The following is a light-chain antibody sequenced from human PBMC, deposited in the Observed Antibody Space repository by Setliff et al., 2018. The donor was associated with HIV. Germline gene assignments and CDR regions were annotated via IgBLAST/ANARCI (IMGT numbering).Light chain of an antibody. CDR2: DVS. V-gene: IGLV2-14*03. Sequence: QSVLTQPASVSGSPGQVITVSCTGTRSDVGAYNSVSWFQQHPGRAPKLIIFDVSSRPSGVSNRFSGSKFGNTASLTISGLQTEDEADYYCDSYTSTGIYVFGTVTKVTVL. CDR3: DSYTSTGIYV. CDR1: RSDVGAYNS. J-gene: IGLJ1*01.